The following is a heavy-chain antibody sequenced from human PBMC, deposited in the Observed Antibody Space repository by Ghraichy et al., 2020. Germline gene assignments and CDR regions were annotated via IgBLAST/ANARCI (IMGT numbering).Heavy chain of an antibody. J-gene: IGHJ6*03. CDR3: AREGIPAAGFGVRGFAFDYYMDV. V-gene: IGHV4-61*02. Sequence: SETLSLICTVSGGSINSGSYYWNWVRRPAGQGLEWIGRIRGSGSTNYSPSLQSRATISLDTSRRQFSLTLNSVTAADTAVYFCAREGIPAAGFGVRGFAFDYYMDVWGKGTTVTVSS. CDR1: GGSINSGSYY. D-gene: IGHD6-13*01. CDR2: IRGSGST.